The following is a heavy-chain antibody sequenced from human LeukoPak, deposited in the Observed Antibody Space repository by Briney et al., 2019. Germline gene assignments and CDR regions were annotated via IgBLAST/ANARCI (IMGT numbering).Heavy chain of an antibody. J-gene: IGHJ4*02. D-gene: IGHD3-9*01. CDR1: GYTFTGYY. CDR3: AKGLRHFDWLSPFDY. Sequence: ASVKVSCKSSGYTFTGYYMHGVRQAPGQGLEGMGLINPNSGGTNYAQNLRGRVIMTRHTSINTAYIDLSRLRSDDTAVYYCAKGLRHFDWLSPFDYWGQGTLVTVSS. V-gene: IGHV1-2*02. CDR2: INPNSGGT.